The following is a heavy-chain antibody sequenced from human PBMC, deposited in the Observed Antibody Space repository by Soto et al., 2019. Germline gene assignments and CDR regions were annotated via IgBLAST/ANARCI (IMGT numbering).Heavy chain of an antibody. CDR3: ARIPSRGFWSSSSSADY. CDR1: GYTFTSYA. J-gene: IGHJ4*02. D-gene: IGHD6-6*01. Sequence: ASVNVSCKSSGYTFTSYAMHWVRQSPGQRLEWMGWINAGNGNTKYSQKFQGRVTITRDTSASTAYMELSSLRSEDTAVYYCARIPSRGFWSSSSSADYWGQGTLVTSPQ. CDR2: INAGNGNT. V-gene: IGHV1-3*01.